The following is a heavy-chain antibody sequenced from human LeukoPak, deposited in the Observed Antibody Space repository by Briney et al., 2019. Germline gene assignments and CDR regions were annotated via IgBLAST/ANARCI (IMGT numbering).Heavy chain of an antibody. CDR1: GGSISSSSYY. CDR3: ASAGATSY. V-gene: IGHV4-39*07. J-gene: IGHJ4*02. Sequence: SETLSLTCTVSGGSISSSSYYWSWIRQPPGKGLEWIGEINHSGSTNYNPSLKSRVTISVDTSKNQFSLKLSSVTAADTAVYYCASAGATSYWGQGTLVTVSS. CDR2: INHSGST. D-gene: IGHD1-26*01.